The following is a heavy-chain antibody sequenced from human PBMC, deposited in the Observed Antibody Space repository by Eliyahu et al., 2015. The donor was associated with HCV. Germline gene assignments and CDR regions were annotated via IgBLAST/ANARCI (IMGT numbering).Heavy chain of an antibody. CDR2: IYSGGST. D-gene: IGHD2-2*01. CDR3: ASISTPGAFDI. Sequence: EVQLVESGGGLIQPGGSLRLSCXASXFTVSSNYMSWVRQAPGKGLEWVSVIYSGGSTYYADSVKGRFTISRDNSKNTLYLQMNSLRAEDTAVYYCASISTPGAFDIWGQGTMVTVSS. J-gene: IGHJ3*02. CDR1: XFTVSSNY. V-gene: IGHV3-53*01.